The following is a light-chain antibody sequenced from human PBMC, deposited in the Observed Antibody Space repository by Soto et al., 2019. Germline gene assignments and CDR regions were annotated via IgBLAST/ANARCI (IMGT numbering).Light chain of an antibody. V-gene: IGKV3-20*01. CDR2: GAS. CDR3: QQYCSSPLT. Sequence: EIVLTQSPGTLSLSPGERATLSCRASQSVSSSYLAWYQQKPGQAPRLLIYGASSRATGIPDRFSGSGSGTDFSLTISRLEPEDCAVYYCQQYCSSPLTFGGGTKVEIK. J-gene: IGKJ4*01. CDR1: QSVSSSY.